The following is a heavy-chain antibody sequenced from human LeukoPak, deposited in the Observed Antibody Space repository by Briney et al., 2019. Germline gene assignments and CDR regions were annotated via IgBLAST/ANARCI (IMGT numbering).Heavy chain of an antibody. CDR1: GFVFSNYG. D-gene: IGHD1-26*01. CDR3: AKDLAGSGSYSFDY. J-gene: IGHJ4*02. V-gene: IGHV3-23*01. CDR2: ISGSGGST. Sequence: GGSLRLSCAASGFVFSNYGTHWVRQAPERGLEWVSAISGSGGSTYYADPVKGRFTISRDNSKNTLYLQMNSLRAEDTAVYYCAKDLAGSGSYSFDYWGQGTLVTVSS.